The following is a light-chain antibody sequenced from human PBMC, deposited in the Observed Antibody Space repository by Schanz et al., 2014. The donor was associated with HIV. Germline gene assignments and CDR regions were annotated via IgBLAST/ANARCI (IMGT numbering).Light chain of an antibody. V-gene: IGKV3-15*01. Sequence: EIVLTQSPGTLSLSPGERATLSCSASQSISRNLAWYQQIPLPPPRLLIYGASTRASGVAARFSGSGSRTEFTLTISSLQSEDLGLYYCQQYNEWPLTFGGGTKVQIK. CDR2: GAS. CDR3: QQYNEWPLT. CDR1: QSISRN. J-gene: IGKJ4*01.